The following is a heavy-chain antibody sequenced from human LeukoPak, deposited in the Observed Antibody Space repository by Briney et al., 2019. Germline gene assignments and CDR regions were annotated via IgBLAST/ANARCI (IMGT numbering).Heavy chain of an antibody. CDR1: GFTFSSYG. CDR2: IWYDGSNK. CDR3: ARDRTGYSSGWSYYYYGMDV. D-gene: IGHD6-19*01. J-gene: IGHJ6*02. V-gene: IGHV3-33*01. Sequence: PGGSLRLSCAASGFTFSSYGMHWVRQAPGKGLEWVAVIWYDGSNKYYADSVKGRFTISRDNSKNTLYLQMNSLRAEDTAVYYCARDRTGYSSGWSYYYYGMDVWGQGTTVTVSS.